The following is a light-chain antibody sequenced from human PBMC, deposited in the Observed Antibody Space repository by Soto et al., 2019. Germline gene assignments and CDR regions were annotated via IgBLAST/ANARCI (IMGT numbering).Light chain of an antibody. CDR3: QQYMSYS. Sequence: IVMTQCPATLSVSPGERATLSCRASQSISSNLAWYQQKPGQAPRLLMFRTSSRATGFPSRFSGSGSGTEFTLTISSLQPDDFATYYCQQYMSYSFGQGTKV. CDR1: QSISSN. CDR2: RTS. V-gene: IGKV3-15*01. J-gene: IGKJ1*01.